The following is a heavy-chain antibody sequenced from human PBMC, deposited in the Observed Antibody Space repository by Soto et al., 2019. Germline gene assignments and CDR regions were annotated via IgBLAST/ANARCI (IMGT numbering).Heavy chain of an antibody. J-gene: IGHJ4*02. V-gene: IGHV4-39*01. D-gene: IGHD2-2*01. Sequence: SLTCTVSGGSISSSSYYWGWIRQPPGKGLEWIGSIYYSGSTYYNPSLKSRVTISVDTSKNQFSLKLSSVTAADTAVYYCARALLAAMEFDYWGQGTLVTSPQ. CDR3: ARALLAAMEFDY. CDR1: GGSISSSSYY. CDR2: IYYSGST.